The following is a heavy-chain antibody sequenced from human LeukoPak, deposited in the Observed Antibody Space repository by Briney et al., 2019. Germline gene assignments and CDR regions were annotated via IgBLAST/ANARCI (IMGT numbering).Heavy chain of an antibody. CDR3: ARRGTIGTTTVDY. J-gene: IGHJ4*02. CDR2: INHSGST. V-gene: IGHV4-34*01. CDR1: GESFSGYY. D-gene: IGHD1-1*01. Sequence: PSGTLSLTCAVYGESFSGYYWTWIRQAPGKGLEWIGQINHSGSTNYNPSLKSRVTISVATSKNQFSLRLNSVTAADTALYYCARRGTIGTTTVDYWGQGTPVIVSS.